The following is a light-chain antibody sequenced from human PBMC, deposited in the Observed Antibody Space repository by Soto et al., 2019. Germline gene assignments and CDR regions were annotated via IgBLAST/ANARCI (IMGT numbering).Light chain of an antibody. CDR2: EVS. CDR1: SSDVGSYNR. J-gene: IGLJ1*01. Sequence: QSALTQPPSVSGSPGQSVTISCTGTSSDVGSYNRVSWYQQPPGTAPKLMIYEVSNRPSGVPDRFSGSKSGNTASLTISGLQPEDEADYYCNPYTSSNTYVFGTGTKVTVL. V-gene: IGLV2-18*02. CDR3: NPYTSSNTYV.